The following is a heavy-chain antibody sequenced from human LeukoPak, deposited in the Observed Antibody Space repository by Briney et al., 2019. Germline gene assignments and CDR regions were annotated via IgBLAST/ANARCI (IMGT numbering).Heavy chain of an antibody. CDR3: ARHKPIWFGELLAGAFDY. D-gene: IGHD3-10*01. V-gene: IGHV4-59*08. CDR2: IYYSGST. CDR1: GGSISSYY. J-gene: IGHJ4*02. Sequence: SETLSLTCTVSGGSISSYYWSWIRQPPGKGLEWIGYIYYSGSTNYNPSLKSRVTISVDTSKNQFSLELSSVTAADTAVYYCARHKPIWFGELLAGAFDYWGQGTLVTVSS.